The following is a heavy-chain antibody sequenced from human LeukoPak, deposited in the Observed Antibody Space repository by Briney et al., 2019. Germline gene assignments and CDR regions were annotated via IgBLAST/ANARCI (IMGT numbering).Heavy chain of an antibody. Sequence: GGSLRLSCAASGFTFSSYAMSWVRQAPGKGLEWVSAICGSGGSTYYADSVKGRFTISRDNSKNTLYLQMNSVRAEDTAVYYCAKGQAVHIVVVTAYDYWGQGTLVTVSS. V-gene: IGHV3-23*01. CDR2: ICGSGGST. CDR1: GFTFSSYA. D-gene: IGHD2-21*02. J-gene: IGHJ4*02. CDR3: AKGQAVHIVVVTAYDY.